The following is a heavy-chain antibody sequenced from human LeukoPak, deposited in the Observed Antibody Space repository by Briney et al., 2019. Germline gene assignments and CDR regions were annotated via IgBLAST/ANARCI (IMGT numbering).Heavy chain of an antibody. Sequence: SQTLSLTCAISGDSVSSNSAAWNWIRQSPSRGLEWLGRTYYRSKWYNDYAVAVQSRISINADTSMNQFPLQLNSVTPEDTAVYYCARWIIGSRLFDYWGQGTLVTVSS. V-gene: IGHV6-1*01. CDR3: ARWIIGSRLFDY. J-gene: IGHJ4*02. CDR2: TYYRSKWYN. CDR1: GDSVSSNSAA. D-gene: IGHD6-6*01.